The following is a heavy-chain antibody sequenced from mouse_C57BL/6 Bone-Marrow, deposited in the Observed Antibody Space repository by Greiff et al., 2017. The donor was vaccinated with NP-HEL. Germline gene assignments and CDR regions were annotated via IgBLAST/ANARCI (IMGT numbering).Heavy chain of an antibody. J-gene: IGHJ3*01. CDR2: IDPENGDT. Sequence: EVQLQESGAELVRPGASVKLSCTASGFNIKDDYMHWVKQRPEQGLEWIGWIDPENGDTEYASKFQGKATITADTSSNTAHLQLSSLTSEDTAVYYCTTSDYYSNYAWFAYWGQGTLVTVSA. D-gene: IGHD2-5*01. CDR1: GFNIKDDY. V-gene: IGHV14-4*01. CDR3: TTSDYYSNYAWFAY.